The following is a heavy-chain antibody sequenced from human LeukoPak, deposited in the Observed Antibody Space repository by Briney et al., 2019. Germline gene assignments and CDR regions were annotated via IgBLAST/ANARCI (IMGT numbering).Heavy chain of an antibody. V-gene: IGHV1-2*02. J-gene: IGHJ3*01. D-gene: IGHD1-26*01. Sequence: ASVKVSCKASGYTFTGYYMHWVRQAPGQGLEWMGWINPNSGGTNYAQKFQGRVTMTRDTSISTAYMELSRLRSDDTAVYYCARDETGSKGVGVGHWGQGTMVTVSS. CDR3: ARDETGSKGVGVGH. CDR1: GYTFTGYY. CDR2: INPNSGGT.